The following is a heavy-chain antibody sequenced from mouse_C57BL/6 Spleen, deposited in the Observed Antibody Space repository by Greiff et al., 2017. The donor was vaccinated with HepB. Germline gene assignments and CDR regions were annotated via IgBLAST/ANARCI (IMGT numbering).Heavy chain of an antibody. CDR3: TAAYYYGSSYWYFDV. D-gene: IGHD1-1*01. CDR2: IRLKSDNYAT. V-gene: IGHV6-3*01. Sequence: EVKLMESGGGLVQPGGSMKLSCVASGFTFSNYWMNWVRQSPEKGLEWVAQIRLKSDNYATHYAESVKGRFTISRDDSKSSVYLQMNNLRAEDTGIYYCTAAYYYGSSYWYFDVWGTGTTVTVSS. J-gene: IGHJ1*03. CDR1: GFTFSNYW.